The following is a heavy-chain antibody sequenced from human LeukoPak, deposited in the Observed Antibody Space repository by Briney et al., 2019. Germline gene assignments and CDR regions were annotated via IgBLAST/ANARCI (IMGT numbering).Heavy chain of an antibody. CDR1: GYSFSSYA. J-gene: IGHJ4*02. CDR2: LRGNGDT. V-gene: IGHV3-23*01. D-gene: IGHD1-1*01. Sequence: TGGSLRLSCAASGYSFSSYAMSWVREAPVRGLEWVSSLRGNGDTFYADSVKGRFTLSRDDSRNTVYLQLNNLRVEDTAVYYCAKANWVSNADAVFWGQGTAVTVSS. CDR3: AKANWVSNADAVF.